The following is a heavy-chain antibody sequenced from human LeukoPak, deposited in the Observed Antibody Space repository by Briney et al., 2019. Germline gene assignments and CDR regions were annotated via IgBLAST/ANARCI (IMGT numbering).Heavy chain of an antibody. Sequence: ASVKVSCKASGYALSSHYMHWIRQAPGQGLEWMGIINPSGGSTSYAQKFQGRVTITADESTSTAYMELSSLRSEDTAVYYCARGGGYSGYDSWGQGTMVTVSS. CDR1: GYALSSHY. J-gene: IGHJ3*01. CDR3: ARGGGYSGYDS. CDR2: INPSGGST. D-gene: IGHD5-12*01. V-gene: IGHV1-46*01.